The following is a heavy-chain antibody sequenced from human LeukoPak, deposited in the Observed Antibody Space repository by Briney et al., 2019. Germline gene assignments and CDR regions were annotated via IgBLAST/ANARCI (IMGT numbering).Heavy chain of an antibody. CDR1: GGSISSGGYY. D-gene: IGHD3-10*01. V-gene: IGHV4-31*03. CDR3: ARDDGSGIRAFDI. J-gene: IGHJ3*02. CDR2: IYYSGST. Sequence: SETLSLTCTVSGGSISSGGYYWSWIRQHPGKGLEWIGYIYYSGSTYYNPSLKSRVTISVDTSKNQFSLKLTSVTAADTAVYYCARDDGSGIRAFDIWGQGTMVTVSS.